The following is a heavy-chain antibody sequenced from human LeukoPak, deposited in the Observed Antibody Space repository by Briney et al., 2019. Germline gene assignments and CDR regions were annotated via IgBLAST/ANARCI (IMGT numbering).Heavy chain of an antibody. CDR2: IYGGVST. V-gene: IGHV3-53*01. CDR3: ARSDGIAAAGPFDY. J-gene: IGHJ4*02. D-gene: IGHD6-13*01. Sequence: PGGSLRLSCVVSGFXVSSNYISWVRQAPGKGLEWLSVIYGGVSTSYADSVKGRFTISRDNSKNTLYLQLNSLRAEDTAVYYCARSDGIAAAGPFDYWGQGTLVTVSS. CDR1: GFXVSSNY.